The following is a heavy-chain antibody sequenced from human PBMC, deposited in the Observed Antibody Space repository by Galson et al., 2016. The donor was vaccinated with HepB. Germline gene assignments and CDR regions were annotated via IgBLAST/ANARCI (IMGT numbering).Heavy chain of an antibody. D-gene: IGHD5-12*01. CDR1: GFTFSSYS. V-gene: IGHV3-21*01. CDR3: ARGLVATNTLGY. Sequence: SLRLSCAASGFTFSSYSMNWVRQAPGKGLEWVSSISSGTTYIYYADSVKGRFTISRDNAKNSLYLQMNSLRAEDTAVYYCARGLVATNTLGYWGQGTLVTVSS. CDR2: ISSGTTYI. J-gene: IGHJ4*02.